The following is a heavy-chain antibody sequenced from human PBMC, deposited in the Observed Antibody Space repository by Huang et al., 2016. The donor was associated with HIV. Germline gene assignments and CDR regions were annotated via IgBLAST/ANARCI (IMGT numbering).Heavy chain of an antibody. CDR1: GGTFSRYA. V-gene: IGHV1-69*13. CDR2: GIPRFGTA. Sequence: QVQLVQSGAEVKKPGSSVTVSCKASGGTFSRYAISWVRQAPGQGLEWMGGGIPRFGTANYAQKVQGRVTITADESTSTAYMELSSLKSEDTAVYYCAVEQWLVHWGQGTLVTVSS. CDR3: AVEQWLVH. D-gene: IGHD6-19*01. J-gene: IGHJ4*02.